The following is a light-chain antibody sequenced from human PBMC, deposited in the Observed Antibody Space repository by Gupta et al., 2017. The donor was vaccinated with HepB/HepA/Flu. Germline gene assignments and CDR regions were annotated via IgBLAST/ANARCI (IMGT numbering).Light chain of an antibody. J-gene: IGLJ2*01. CDR2: NDS. CDR1: ALPKQY. CDR3: QSADSSGNYVV. Sequence: SSALTQPPSVSVSPGQTARITCSGDALPKQYAYWYQQKPGQAPVLVIYNDSERPSGIPERFSGSSSGTTVTLTISGVQAEEEADYYCQSADSSGNYVVFGGGTKLTVL. V-gene: IGLV3-25*02.